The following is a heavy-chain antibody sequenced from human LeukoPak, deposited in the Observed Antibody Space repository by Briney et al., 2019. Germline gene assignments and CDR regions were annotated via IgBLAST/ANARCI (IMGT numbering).Heavy chain of an antibody. CDR2: IKSKTDGGTT. J-gene: IGHJ4*02. D-gene: IGHD5-12*01. Sequence: GGSLILSCAASGFTFSNAWMSWVRQAPGKGLEWVGRIKSKTDGGTTDYAAPVKGRFTISRDDSKNTLYLQMNSLKTEDTAVYYCTSGTVATIPDYWGQGTLVTVSS. V-gene: IGHV3-15*01. CDR3: TSGTVATIPDY. CDR1: GFTFSNAW.